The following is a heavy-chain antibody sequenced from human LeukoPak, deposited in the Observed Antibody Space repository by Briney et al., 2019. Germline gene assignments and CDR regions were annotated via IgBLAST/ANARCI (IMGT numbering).Heavy chain of an antibody. J-gene: IGHJ4*02. D-gene: IGHD3-22*01. CDR3: ARSSSGPPGLFDY. CDR2: IIPIFGTA. CDR1: GRTFSSYA. V-gene: IGHV1-69*01. Sequence: ASVTVSCKASGRTFSSYAISWVRQAPGQGLEWMGGIIPIFGTANYAQKFQGRVTITADESTSTAYMELSSLRSEDTAVYYCARSSSGPPGLFDYWGQGTLVTVSS.